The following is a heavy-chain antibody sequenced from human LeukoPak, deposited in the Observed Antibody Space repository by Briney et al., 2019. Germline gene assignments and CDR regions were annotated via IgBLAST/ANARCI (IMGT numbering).Heavy chain of an antibody. V-gene: IGHV4-39*07. CDR1: GGSINSVSYY. J-gene: IGHJ4*02. CDR3: AREGYGDYAKDY. Sequence: PSETLSLTCTVSGGSINSVSYYWVWIRQPPGKGLEWIGSIYNSESIYSKPSLRSRVTISLDTSTNQFSLKLSSVTAADTAVYYCAREGYGDYAKDYWGQGTLVTVS. CDR2: IYNSESI. D-gene: IGHD4-17*01.